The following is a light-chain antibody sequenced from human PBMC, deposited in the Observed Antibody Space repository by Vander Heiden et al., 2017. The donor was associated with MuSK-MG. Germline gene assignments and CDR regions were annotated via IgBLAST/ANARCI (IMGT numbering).Light chain of an antibody. J-gene: IGLJ2*01. V-gene: IGLV3-1*01. CDR3: QAWDSSTVV. CDR2: QAS. CDR1: KLGETY. Sequence: SYALTQPPSVSVSPGQTASITCSGDKLGETYACWYQQKPGQSPVLVIYQASKRPAGLPLRFSGSNSWTTVTLTISGTQAVDDDDYYCQAWDSSTVVFGGGTKLTVL.